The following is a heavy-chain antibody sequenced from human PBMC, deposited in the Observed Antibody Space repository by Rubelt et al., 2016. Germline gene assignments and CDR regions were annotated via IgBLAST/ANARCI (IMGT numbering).Heavy chain of an antibody. D-gene: IGHD5-18*01. CDR1: GYSFTSYW. V-gene: IGHV5-51*01. Sequence: EVQLVQSGAEVKKPGESLKISCKGSGYSFTSYWIGWVRQMPGKGLEGMGIIHPGDSDTRYSPSYQGQVTISADKSMSTAYLTWSSLKASETARYYCARLLQLWPFDYWGQGTLVTVSS. J-gene: IGHJ4*02. CDR3: ARLLQLWPFDY. CDR2: IHPGDSDT.